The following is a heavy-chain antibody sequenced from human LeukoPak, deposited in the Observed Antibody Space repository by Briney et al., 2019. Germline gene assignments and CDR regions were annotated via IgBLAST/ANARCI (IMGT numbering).Heavy chain of an antibody. CDR3: ARRLYSSGWIQKDWYFDL. CDR2: IYYSGST. CDR1: GGSISSSSYY. J-gene: IGHJ2*01. V-gene: IGHV4-39*07. Sequence: SETLSLTCTVSGGSISSSSYYWGWIRQPPGKGLEWIGSIYYSGSTYYNPSLKSRVTISVDTSKNQFSLKLSSVTAADTAVYYCARRLYSSGWIQKDWYFDLWGRGTLVTVSS. D-gene: IGHD6-19*01.